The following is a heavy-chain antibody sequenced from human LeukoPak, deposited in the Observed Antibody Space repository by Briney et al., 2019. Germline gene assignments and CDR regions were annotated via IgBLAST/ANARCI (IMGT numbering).Heavy chain of an antibody. V-gene: IGHV3-23*01. Sequence: GGSLRLSCAASGFTFSSYAMSWVRQAPGKGLEWVSAISGSGGSTYYADSVKGRFTISRGNSKNTLYLQMNSLRAEDTAVYYCAKALDYGDYTWFDPWGQGTLVTVSS. J-gene: IGHJ5*02. CDR2: ISGSGGST. CDR3: AKALDYGDYTWFDP. D-gene: IGHD4-17*01. CDR1: GFTFSSYA.